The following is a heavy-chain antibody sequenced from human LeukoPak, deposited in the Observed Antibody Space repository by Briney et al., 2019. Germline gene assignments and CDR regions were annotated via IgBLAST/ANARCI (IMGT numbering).Heavy chain of an antibody. CDR2: INTNSGGT. V-gene: IGHV1-2*06. D-gene: IGHD3-10*01. CDR3: ARSGSRATMVRGVIPNFDY. Sequence: ASVKVSCKASGYTFTGYYMHWVRQAPGQGLEWMGRINTNSGGTSYAQKFQGRVTMTRDTSISTAYMELSRLRSDDTAVYYCARSGSRATMVRGVIPNFDYWGQGTLVTVSS. CDR1: GYTFTGYY. J-gene: IGHJ4*02.